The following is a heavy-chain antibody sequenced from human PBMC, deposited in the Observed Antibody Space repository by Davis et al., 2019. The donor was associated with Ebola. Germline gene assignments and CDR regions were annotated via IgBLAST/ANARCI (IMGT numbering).Heavy chain of an antibody. CDR3: ARMKSVFYGVDL. CDR2: IIPIVGAV. J-gene: IGHJ6*02. CDR1: GDTFSSFT. D-gene: IGHD5/OR15-5a*01. V-gene: IGHV1-69*08. Sequence: SVKVSCKTIGDTFSSFTFNWVRQAPGQRFEWMGRIIPIVGAVDYSQKFQGRLTITADRSTSTAYMELSSLRSDDTAVYYCARMKSVFYGVDLWGQGTTVTVSS.